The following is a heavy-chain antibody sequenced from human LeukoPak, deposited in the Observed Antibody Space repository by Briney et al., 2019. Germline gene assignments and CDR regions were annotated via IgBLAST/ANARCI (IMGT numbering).Heavy chain of an antibody. J-gene: IGHJ4*02. CDR2: IIWNSGSI. D-gene: IGHD5-18*01. V-gene: IGHV3-9*03. Sequence: GGSLRLSCAASGLTFDDYAMPWVRQAPGKGLEWVSGIIWNSGSIGYADSVKGRFTISRDNAKNSLYLQMNSLRAEDMALYYCAKDFSSYGYYSYLDYWGQGTLVTVSS. CDR3: AKDFSSYGYYSYLDY. CDR1: GLTFDDYA.